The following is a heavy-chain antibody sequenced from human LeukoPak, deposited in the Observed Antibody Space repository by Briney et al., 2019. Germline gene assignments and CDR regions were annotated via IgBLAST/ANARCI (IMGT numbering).Heavy chain of an antibody. Sequence: ASVKVSCKASGYTFTGYYMHWVRQAPGQGLEWMGWINPNSGGTNYAQKFQGRVTMTRDTSISTAYMELSRLRSEDTAVYYCARGWGATKDWGYYYYYYYMDVWGKGTTVTISS. J-gene: IGHJ6*03. CDR2: INPNSGGT. CDR1: GYTFTGYY. D-gene: IGHD1-26*01. V-gene: IGHV1-2*02. CDR3: ARGWGATKDWGYYYYYYYMDV.